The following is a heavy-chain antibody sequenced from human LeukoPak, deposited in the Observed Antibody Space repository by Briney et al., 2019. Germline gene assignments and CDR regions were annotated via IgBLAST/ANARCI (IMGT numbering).Heavy chain of an antibody. V-gene: IGHV1-2*02. D-gene: IGHD3-22*01. CDR3: AKPHYYYDSSGYGY. CDR1: GYTFTGYY. CDR2: NKPKSSGT. J-gene: IGHJ4*02. Sequence: GSSVKVSCKXSGYTFTGYYMHWGRQAPGQGLERVGWNKPKSSGTNYTQKFEGRVTMSRDTSSSTAYMELSRQRSDHTAVYYCAKPHYYYDSSGYGYWGQGTLVTVSS.